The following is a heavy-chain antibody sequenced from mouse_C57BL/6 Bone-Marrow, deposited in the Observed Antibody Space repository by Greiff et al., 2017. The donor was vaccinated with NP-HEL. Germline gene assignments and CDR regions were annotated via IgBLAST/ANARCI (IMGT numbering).Heavy chain of an antibody. J-gene: IGHJ1*03. V-gene: IGHV1-81*01. D-gene: IGHD2-4*01. CDR2: IYPRSGNT. Sequence: QVQLQQSGAELARPGASVKLSCKASGYTFTSYGISWVKQRTGQGLEWIGEIYPRSGNTYYNEKFKGKATLTADKSSSTAYMELRSLTSEDSAVYVCARVYYDYERLWYFDVCGTGTTITVSS. CDR3: ARVYYDYERLWYFDV. CDR1: GYTFTSYG.